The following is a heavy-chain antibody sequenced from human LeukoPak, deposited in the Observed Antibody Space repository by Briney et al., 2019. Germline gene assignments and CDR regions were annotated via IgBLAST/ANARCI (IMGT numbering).Heavy chain of an antibody. CDR2: IYNSGST. CDR3: ARPKYADYDWPDWYFDL. Sequence: SETLSLTCSVSGGSISTSYWIWIRQPPGKGLEWIGYIYNSGSTNYNPSFKSRVTISVDMSKNQFSLKLRSVTAADTAVYYCARPKYADYDWPDWYFDLWGRGTLVTVSS. J-gene: IGHJ2*01. D-gene: IGHD4-17*01. V-gene: IGHV4-59*01. CDR1: GGSISTSY.